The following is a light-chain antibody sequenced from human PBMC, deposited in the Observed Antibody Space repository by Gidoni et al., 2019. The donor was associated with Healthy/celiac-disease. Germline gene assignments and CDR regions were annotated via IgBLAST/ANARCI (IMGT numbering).Light chain of an antibody. V-gene: IGLV1-40*01. J-gene: IGLJ1*01. CDR3: QSYDSSLSGSYV. CDR2: GNS. CDR1: SSNIGAGYD. Sequence: QSVLTQPPSVSGAPGQMVTISCTGSSSNIGAGYDVHWYQQLPGTAPKLLIYGNSNRPSGGPDRFSGSKSGTSASLAITGLQAEDEADYYCQSYDSSLSGSYVFGTGTKVTVL.